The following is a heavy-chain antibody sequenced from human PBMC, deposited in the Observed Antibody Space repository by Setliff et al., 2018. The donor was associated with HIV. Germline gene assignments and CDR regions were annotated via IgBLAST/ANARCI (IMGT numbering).Heavy chain of an antibody. Sequence: GGSLRLSCAASGFTFSSYSMNWVRQAPGKGLEWVSSISSSSSYIYYADSVKGRFTISRDNAKNSLYLQMNSLRAEDTAVYYCARDVYTSNWYLNWFDPWGQGTLVTVSS. D-gene: IGHD6-13*01. CDR3: ARDVYTSNWYLNWFDP. J-gene: IGHJ5*02. CDR1: GFTFSSYS. CDR2: ISSSSSYI. V-gene: IGHV3-21*01.